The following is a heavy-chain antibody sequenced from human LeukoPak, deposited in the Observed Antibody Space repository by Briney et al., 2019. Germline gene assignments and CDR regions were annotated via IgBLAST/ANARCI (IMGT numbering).Heavy chain of an antibody. CDR3: AKEGSHDYGDSNYFDY. D-gene: IGHD4-17*01. J-gene: IGHJ4*02. CDR1: GFTFSSYG. Sequence: PGGSLRLSCAASGFTFSSYGMHWLRQAPGKGLEWVAVISYDGSNKYYADSVKGRFTISRDNSKNTLYLQMNSLRAEDTAVYYCAKEGSHDYGDSNYFDYWGQGTLVTVSS. CDR2: ISYDGSNK. V-gene: IGHV3-30*18.